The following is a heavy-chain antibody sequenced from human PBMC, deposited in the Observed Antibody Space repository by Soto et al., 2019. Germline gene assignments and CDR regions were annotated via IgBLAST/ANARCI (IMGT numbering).Heavy chain of an antibody. V-gene: IGHV3-23*01. CDR1: GFTFSSYA. CDR2: ISGSGGYT. D-gene: IGHD6-25*01. Sequence: EVQLLESGGGLVQPGGSLRLSCAASGFTFSSYAMSWVRQAPGTGLEWVSAISGSGGYTYYADSVKSRFTISRDNSKNTLYLQMNSLRAEDTAVYYCAKEKAAPGGAFDIWGQGTMVTVYS. CDR3: AKEKAAPGGAFDI. J-gene: IGHJ3*02.